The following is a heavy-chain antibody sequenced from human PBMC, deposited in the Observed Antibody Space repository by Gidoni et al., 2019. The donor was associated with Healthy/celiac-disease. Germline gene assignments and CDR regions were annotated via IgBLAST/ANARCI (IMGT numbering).Heavy chain of an antibody. CDR1: GFTFDDDA. CDR2: ISWNSGSI. D-gene: IGHD3-3*01. Sequence: EVQLVESGGGLVQPGRSLRLSCAAPGFTFDDDAMHWVRQAPGKGLEWVSGISWNSGSIGYADSVKGRFTISRDNAKNSLYLQMNSLRAEDTALYYCAKDISWSGLYGMDVWGQGTTVTVSS. CDR3: AKDISWSGLYGMDV. J-gene: IGHJ6*02. V-gene: IGHV3-9*01.